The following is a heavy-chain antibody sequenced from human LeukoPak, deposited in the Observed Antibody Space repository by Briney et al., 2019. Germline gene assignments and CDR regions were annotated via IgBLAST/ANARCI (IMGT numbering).Heavy chain of an antibody. CDR2: SYSGGNA. Sequence: PSETRSLTCTVYKPSTSALYSSWNRQPQGKGLEWIGYSYSGGNANYNPSLKSRVTISIDTSENQFSLRLTSVTAADTAIYFCAHSKRGGGYYINAFAVWGQGALVTISS. CDR3: AHSKRGGGYYINAFAV. V-gene: IGHV4-59*01. J-gene: IGHJ3*01. D-gene: IGHD1-26*01. CDR1: KPSTSALY.